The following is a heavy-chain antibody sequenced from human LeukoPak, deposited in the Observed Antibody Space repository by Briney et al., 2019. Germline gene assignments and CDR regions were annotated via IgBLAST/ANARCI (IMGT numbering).Heavy chain of an antibody. V-gene: IGHV1-2*06. CDR2: INPNSSGT. J-gene: IGHJ4*02. Sequence: ASVKVSCKASGYTFTGYYMHWVRQAPGQGLEWMGRINPNSSGTNYAQKLQGRVTMTRDTSISTAYMELRSLRSDDTAVYYCARDLRYNWNDGVFDYWGQGTLVTVSS. CDR1: GYTFTGYY. CDR3: ARDLRYNWNDGVFDY. D-gene: IGHD1-1*01.